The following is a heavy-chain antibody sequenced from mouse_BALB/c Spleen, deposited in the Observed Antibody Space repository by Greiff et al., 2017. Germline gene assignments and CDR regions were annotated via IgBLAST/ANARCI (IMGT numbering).Heavy chain of an antibody. V-gene: IGHV1-69*01. D-gene: IGHD2-3*01. CDR1: GYTFTDYW. Sequence: VQLQQPGAELVMPGASVKMSCKASGYTFTDYWMHWVKQRPGQGLEWIGAIDTSDSYTSYNQKFKGKATLTVDESSSTAYMQLSSLTSEDSAVYYCALYDGYQFAYWGQGTLVTVSA. CDR2: IDTSDSYT. J-gene: IGHJ3*01. CDR3: ALYDGYQFAY.